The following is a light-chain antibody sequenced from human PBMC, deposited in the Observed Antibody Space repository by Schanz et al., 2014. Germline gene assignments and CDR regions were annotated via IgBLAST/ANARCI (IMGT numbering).Light chain of an antibody. CDR2: GNN. CDR1: SSNIGAGYD. Sequence: QSVLTQPPSVSGAPGQRVTISCTGSSSNIGAGYDVHWYQRLPGTAPKLLISGNNNRPSGVPDRFSGSKSGTSASLAITGLQAEDEADYYCQSYDSSLSDVIFGGGTKLTVL. V-gene: IGLV1-40*01. CDR3: QSYDSSLSDVI. J-gene: IGLJ2*01.